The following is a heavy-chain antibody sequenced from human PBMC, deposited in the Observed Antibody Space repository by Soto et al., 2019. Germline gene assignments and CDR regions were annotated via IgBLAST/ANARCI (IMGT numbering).Heavy chain of an antibody. CDR1: GYTFSTSG. V-gene: IGHV1-18*01. CDR2: ISTYNGDT. Sequence: EASVKVSCKASGYTFSTSGMSWLRQAPGQGLEWMGWISTYNGDTNDAPKFQDRVTMTSDTSTSTVYMELRSLRSDDTAVYYCARAGAAPYYYYGMDVWGQGTRVTVS. CDR3: ARAGAAPYYYYGMDV. J-gene: IGHJ6*02. D-gene: IGHD2-15*01.